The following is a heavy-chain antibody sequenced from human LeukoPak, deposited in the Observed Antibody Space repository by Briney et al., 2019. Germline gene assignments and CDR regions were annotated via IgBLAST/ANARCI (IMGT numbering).Heavy chain of an antibody. V-gene: IGHV4-4*07. CDR3: ASGYYDSSEYFVDY. CDR2: IYTSGST. D-gene: IGHD3-22*01. Sequence: PPETLSQTFTVSGGSISSYYWSWIRQPAGKGLEWIGRIYTSGSTNYNPFLKRRVTMSVDTSKNQFSLKLSSVTAADTAVYYCASGYYDSSEYFVDYWGQGSLVSVS. CDR1: GGSISSYY. J-gene: IGHJ4*02.